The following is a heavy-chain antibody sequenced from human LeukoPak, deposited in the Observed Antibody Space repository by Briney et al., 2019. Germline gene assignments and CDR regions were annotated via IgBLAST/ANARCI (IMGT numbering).Heavy chain of an antibody. Sequence: PSQTLSLTCTVSGGSISSGDYYWSWIRQPPGKGLEWIGYIYYSGSTYYNPSLKSRVTISVDTSKNQFSLKLSSVTAADTAVYYCARVSGAFEYCSSTSCYTAAYYYYMDVWGKGTTVTVSS. J-gene: IGHJ6*03. CDR1: GGSISSGDYY. CDR2: IYYSGST. V-gene: IGHV4-30-4*08. CDR3: ARVSGAFEYCSSTSCYTAAYYYYMDV. D-gene: IGHD2-2*02.